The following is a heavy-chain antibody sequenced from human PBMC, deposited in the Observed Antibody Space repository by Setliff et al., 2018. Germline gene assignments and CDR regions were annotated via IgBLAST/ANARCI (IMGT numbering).Heavy chain of an antibody. J-gene: IGHJ4*02. CDR1: GYSFTRYY. D-gene: IGHD6-13*01. V-gene: IGHV1-46*01. CDR2: INTGGGSA. Sequence: ASVKVSCKTSGYSFTRYYMHWVRQAPGQGLEWMGIINTGGGSASYAQKFQGRVTMTSDTSTSAVYMEVNSVTSDDTAMYFCARGGMAAAGRKGVFEHWGQGTLVTVSS. CDR3: ARGGMAAAGRKGVFEH.